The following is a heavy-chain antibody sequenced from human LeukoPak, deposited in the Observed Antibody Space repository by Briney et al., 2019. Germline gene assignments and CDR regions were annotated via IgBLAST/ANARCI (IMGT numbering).Heavy chain of an antibody. Sequence: KGGESLKISCKGSGYSFTSYWIGWVRQMPGKGLEWMGIIYPGDSDTRYSPSFQGQVTISADKSISTAYLQWSSLKASDTAMYYCARLSRDGYNVGGSWSDPWGQGTLVTVSS. V-gene: IGHV5-51*01. CDR1: GYSFTSYW. CDR3: ARLSRDGYNVGGSWSDP. J-gene: IGHJ5*02. D-gene: IGHD5-24*01. CDR2: IYPGDSDT.